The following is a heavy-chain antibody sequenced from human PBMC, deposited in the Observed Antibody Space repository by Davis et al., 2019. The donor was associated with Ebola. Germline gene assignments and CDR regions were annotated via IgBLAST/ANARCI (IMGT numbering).Heavy chain of an antibody. CDR1: GGSISSGSHF. CDR2: VSYTGST. Sequence: MPSETLSLTCAVSGGSISSGSHFWGWIRQPPGKGLEWIGSVSYTGSTYFNPSLNSRVTISVDASKTQFSLKLRSVTAADTAMYYCARHHMMTYYYGSGRYPSRAFDIWGQGTKVTVSS. D-gene: IGHD3-10*01. J-gene: IGHJ3*02. V-gene: IGHV4-39*01. CDR3: ARHHMMTYYYGSGRYPSRAFDI.